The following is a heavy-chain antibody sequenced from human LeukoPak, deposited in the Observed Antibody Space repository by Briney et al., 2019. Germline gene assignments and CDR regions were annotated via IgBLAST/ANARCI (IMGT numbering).Heavy chain of an antibody. Sequence: GGSLRLSCAASGFTFSDYYMNWIRQAPGKGLEWISYISSGGRTIYYADSVKGRFTISRDNAKNSLYLQTNSLRAEDTAVYYCATEAWFGDVWGYWGQGTLVTVSS. J-gene: IGHJ4*02. CDR3: ATEAWFGDVWGY. CDR2: ISSGGRTI. D-gene: IGHD3-10*01. CDR1: GFTFSDYY. V-gene: IGHV3-11*01.